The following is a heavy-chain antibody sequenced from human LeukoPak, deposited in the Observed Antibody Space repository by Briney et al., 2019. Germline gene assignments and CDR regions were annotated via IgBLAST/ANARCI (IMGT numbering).Heavy chain of an antibody. CDR3: ARHTISDY. V-gene: IGHV5-51*01. CDR2: VYLGDSET. CDR1: GYNFRDYW. D-gene: IGHD3-10*01. J-gene: IGHJ4*02. Sequence: GESLKISCEGSGYNFRDYWIAWVRQMPGKGLEWMGIVYLGDSETRYSPSFQGQITISADKSISTAYLQWSSLMASDTAMYYCARHTISDYWGQGTQVTVSS.